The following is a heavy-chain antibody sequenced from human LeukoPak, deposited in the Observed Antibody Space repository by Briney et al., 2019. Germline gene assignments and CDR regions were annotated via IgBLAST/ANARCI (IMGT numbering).Heavy chain of an antibody. Sequence: PGGSLRLSCAASGFTFSSYGMHWVRQAPGKGLEGVAFIRYDESNKKNADSVKGRFTISRDNSKNTLYLQMNSLRAEDTAVYYCANLGYTALLSDFDYWGQGTLVTVSS. V-gene: IGHV3-30*02. CDR3: ANLGYTALLSDFDY. J-gene: IGHJ4*02. D-gene: IGHD5-18*01. CDR1: GFTFSSYG. CDR2: IRYDESNK.